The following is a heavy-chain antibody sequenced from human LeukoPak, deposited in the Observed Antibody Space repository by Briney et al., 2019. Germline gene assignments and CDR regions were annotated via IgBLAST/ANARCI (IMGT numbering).Heavy chain of an antibody. CDR1: GFTFSSCA. Sequence: GGSLRLSCAASGFTFSSCAMSWVRQAPGKGLEWVSAISGSGGSTYYADSVKGRFTISRDNSKNTLYLQMNSLRAEDTAVYYCAKAVYYDFWGGYFFDYWGQGTLVTVSS. CDR3: AKAVYYDFWGGYFFDY. CDR2: ISGSGGST. D-gene: IGHD3-3*01. V-gene: IGHV3-23*01. J-gene: IGHJ4*02.